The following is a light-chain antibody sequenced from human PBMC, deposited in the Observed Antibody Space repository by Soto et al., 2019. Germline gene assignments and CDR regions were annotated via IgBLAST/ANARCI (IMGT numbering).Light chain of an antibody. V-gene: IGKV3-20*01. CDR1: QSVSSSF. Sequence: EIVLTQSPGTLSLSPGERGTLPCRASQSVSSSFLAWYQQKPGQAPRLLIYGASSRATGIPDRFSGSGSGTDFILTINRLEPEDFAVYYCQQYGSSPLTFGQGTKLEIK. CDR3: QQYGSSPLT. J-gene: IGKJ2*01. CDR2: GAS.